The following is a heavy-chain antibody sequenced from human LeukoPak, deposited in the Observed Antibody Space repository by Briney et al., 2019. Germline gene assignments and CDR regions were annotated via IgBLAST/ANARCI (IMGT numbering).Heavy chain of an antibody. CDR1: GFTFSDYW. D-gene: IGHD3/OR15-3a*01. CDR2: IKSDGSST. Sequence: GGSLRLSCAASGFTFSDYWIHWFRQAPGKGLVWVSRIKSDGSSTSYADSVKGRFTITRDSAKNTLYLQMNSLRAEDTAVYYCARGTGNYYGYWGQGTLVTVSS. V-gene: IGHV3-74*01. J-gene: IGHJ4*02. CDR3: ARGTGNYYGY.